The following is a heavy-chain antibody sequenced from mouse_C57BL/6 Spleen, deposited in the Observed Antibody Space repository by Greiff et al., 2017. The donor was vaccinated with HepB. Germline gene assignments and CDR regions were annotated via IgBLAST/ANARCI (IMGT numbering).Heavy chain of an antibody. V-gene: IGHV1-64*01. J-gene: IGHJ2*01. CDR2: IHPNSGST. CDR3: ARDYDYEGFGY. CDR1: GYTFTSYW. D-gene: IGHD2-4*01. Sequence: QVQLQQPGAELVKPGASVKLSCKASGYTFTSYWMHWVKQRPGQGLEWIGMIHPNSGSTNYNEKFKSKATLTVDKSSSTAYMQLSSLTSEDSAVYYCARDYDYEGFGYWGQGTTLTVSS.